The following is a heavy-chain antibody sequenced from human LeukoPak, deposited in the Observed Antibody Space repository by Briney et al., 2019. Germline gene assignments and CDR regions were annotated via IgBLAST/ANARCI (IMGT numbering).Heavy chain of an antibody. CDR2: IHYSGST. CDR1: GASSSSSSYY. CDR3: ARGSSTWVSPFDY. Sequence: SETLSLTCSVSGASSSSSSYYWGWIRQPPGKGLEWIGSIHYSGSTYYNPSLESRVTISVDTSKNQFSLKLSSVTAADTAVYFCARGSSTWVSPFDYWGQGTLVTVSS. V-gene: IGHV4-39*01. J-gene: IGHJ4*02. D-gene: IGHD2-2*01.